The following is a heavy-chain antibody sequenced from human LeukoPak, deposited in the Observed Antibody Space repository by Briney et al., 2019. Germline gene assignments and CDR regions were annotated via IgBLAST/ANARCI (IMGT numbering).Heavy chain of an antibody. CDR3: ARDQRYYYGSGSLY. Sequence: ASVKVSCKASGYTFTGYAMHWVRQAPGQGLEWIGSINPNSGGTNYAQKFQGRVTMTRDTSISTAYMELSRLRSDDTAVYYCARDQRYYYGSGSLYWGQGTLVTVSS. D-gene: IGHD3-10*01. CDR1: GYTFTGYA. J-gene: IGHJ4*02. CDR2: INPNSGGT. V-gene: IGHV1-2*02.